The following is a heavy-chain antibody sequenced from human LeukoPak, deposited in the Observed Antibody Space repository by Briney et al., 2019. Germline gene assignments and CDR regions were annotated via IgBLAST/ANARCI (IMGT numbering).Heavy chain of an antibody. CDR3: ARDLMGASHFDY. CDR2: IYYSGTT. CDR1: GGRINNHY. Sequence: SETLSLTCTVSGGRINNHYWTWIRQPPGKGLEWLGYIYYSGTTNYNPSLRSRVTISIDTSKNQFSLKMNSVTAADTAVYYCARDLMGASHFDYWGQGTLVTVSS. J-gene: IGHJ4*02. D-gene: IGHD4/OR15-4a*01. V-gene: IGHV4-59*11.